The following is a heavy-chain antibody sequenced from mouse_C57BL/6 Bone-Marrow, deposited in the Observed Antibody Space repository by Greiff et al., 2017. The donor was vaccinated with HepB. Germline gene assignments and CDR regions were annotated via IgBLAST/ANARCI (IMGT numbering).Heavy chain of an antibody. D-gene: IGHD1-1*01. Sequence: EVQGVESGGGLVKPGGSLKLSCAASGFTFSSYAMSWVRQTPEKRLEWVATISDGGSYTYYPDNVKGRFTISRDNAKNNLYLQMSHLKSEDTAMYYCARDILFSSLYAMDYWGQGTSVTVSS. CDR3: ARDILFSSLYAMDY. V-gene: IGHV5-4*01. J-gene: IGHJ4*01. CDR2: ISDGGSYT. CDR1: GFTFSSYA.